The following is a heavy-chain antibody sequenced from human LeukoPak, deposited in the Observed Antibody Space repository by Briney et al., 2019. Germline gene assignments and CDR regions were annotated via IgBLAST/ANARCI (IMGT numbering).Heavy chain of an antibody. D-gene: IGHD6-19*01. Sequence: PGGSLRLSCAASGLTSSNCGMTWVRQTPGKGLEWVSGISGSGDSTFYADSVKGRFTISRDNSKNTLYLQMNSLGVEDTATYYCAARPTSAAVAPSDFWGQGTLVTVSS. CDR2: ISGSGDST. CDR3: AARPTSAAVAPSDF. J-gene: IGHJ4*02. V-gene: IGHV3-23*01. CDR1: GLTSSNCG.